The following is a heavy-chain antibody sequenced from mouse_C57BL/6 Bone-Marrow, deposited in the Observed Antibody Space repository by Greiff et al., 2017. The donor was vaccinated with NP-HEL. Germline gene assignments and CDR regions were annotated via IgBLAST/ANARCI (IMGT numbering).Heavy chain of an antibody. CDR3: ARYLRRYYYAMDY. Sequence: EVQGVESGGGLVQPGGSLSLSCAASGFTFTDYYMSWVRQPPGKALEWLGFIRNKANGYTTEYSASVKGRFTISRDNSQSILYLQMNALRAEDSATYYCARYLRRYYYAMDYWGQGTSVTVSS. CDR2: IRNKANGYTT. J-gene: IGHJ4*01. D-gene: IGHD2-12*01. CDR1: GFTFTDYY. V-gene: IGHV7-3*01.